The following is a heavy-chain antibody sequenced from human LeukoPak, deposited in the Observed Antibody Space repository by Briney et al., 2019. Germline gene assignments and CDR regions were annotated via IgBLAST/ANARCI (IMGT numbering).Heavy chain of an antibody. CDR1: GYTFTTYG. CDR2: MNPNSGDT. J-gene: IGHJ4*02. Sequence: GASVTVSCKASGYTFTTYGINWVRQATGQGLEWMGWMNPNSGDTGCVQRFQGRVTMTRDTSTSTAYMELSSLRSEDTAVYYCVRGPWSGYPFDYWGQGTLVTVSS. CDR3: VRGPWSGYPFDY. V-gene: IGHV1-8*01. D-gene: IGHD3-3*01.